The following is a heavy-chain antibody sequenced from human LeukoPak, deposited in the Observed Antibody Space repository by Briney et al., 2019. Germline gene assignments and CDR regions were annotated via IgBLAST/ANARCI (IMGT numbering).Heavy chain of an antibody. CDR3: ARALEGSWYYYDSSGYDY. D-gene: IGHD3-22*01. CDR2: INPNSGGT. J-gene: IGHJ4*02. V-gene: IGHV1-2*02. Sequence: ASVKVSCKASGYTFTGYYMHWVRQAPGQGLEWMGWINPNSGGTNYAQKFQGRVTMTRDTSISTAYMELSRLRSDDTAVYYCARALEGSWYYYDSSGYDYWGQGTLVTVSS. CDR1: GYTFTGYY.